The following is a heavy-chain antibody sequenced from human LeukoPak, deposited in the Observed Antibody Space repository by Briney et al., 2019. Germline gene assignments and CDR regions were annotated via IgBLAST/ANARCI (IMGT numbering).Heavy chain of an antibody. V-gene: IGHV3-53*01. J-gene: IGHJ4*02. D-gene: IGHD5-24*01. CDR2: IYSGGST. CDR3: ARELVGWLNY. CDR1: GFTFSTYS. Sequence: GGSLRLSCGASGFTFSTYSMNWVRQAPGKGLEWVSVIYSGGSTYYADSVKGRFTISRDNSKNTLYLQMNSLRAEDTAVYYCARELVGWLNYWGQGTLVTVSS.